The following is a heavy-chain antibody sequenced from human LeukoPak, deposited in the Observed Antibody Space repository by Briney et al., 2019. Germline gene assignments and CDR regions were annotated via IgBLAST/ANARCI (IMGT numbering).Heavy chain of an antibody. CDR3: ASHSRIAAFDY. CDR1: GGSISGYY. D-gene: IGHD6-6*01. V-gene: IGHV4-39*07. CDR2: IYYSGST. J-gene: IGHJ4*02. Sequence: SETLSLTCTVSGGSISGYYWGWIRQPPGKGLEWIGSIYYSGSTYYNPSLKSRVTISVDTSKNQFSLKLTSVTAADTAVYYCASHSRIAAFDYWGQGTLVTVSS.